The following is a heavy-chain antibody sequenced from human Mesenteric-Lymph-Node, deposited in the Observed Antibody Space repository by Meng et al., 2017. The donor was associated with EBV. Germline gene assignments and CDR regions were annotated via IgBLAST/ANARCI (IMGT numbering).Heavy chain of an antibody. Sequence: EVQLVQSGAEVKKPGESLKISCKASGYSFINYWIAWVRQMPGKGLEWMGIIYPGDSDTRYSPPFEGRVTISVDKSITTAYLQWSSLKASDTAMYFCARQGAQIWSGTLDYWGQGALVTVSS. CDR1: GYSFINYW. D-gene: IGHD3-10*01. CDR2: IYPGDSDT. V-gene: IGHV5-51*01. J-gene: IGHJ4*02. CDR3: ARQGAQIWSGTLDY.